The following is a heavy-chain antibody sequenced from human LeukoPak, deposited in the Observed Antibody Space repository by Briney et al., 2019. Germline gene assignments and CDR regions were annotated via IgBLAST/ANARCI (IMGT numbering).Heavy chain of an antibody. J-gene: IGHJ3*02. V-gene: IGHV1-8*01. CDR3: ATEKHVDIVATGEAFDI. CDR1: RYTFTSYD. D-gene: IGHD5-12*01. Sequence: ASVKVSCKASRYTFTSYDINWVRQATGQGLEWMGWMNPNSGNTGYAQKFQGRVTMTRNTSISTAYMELSSLRSEDTAVYYCATEKHVDIVATGEAFDIWGQGTMVTVSS. CDR2: MNPNSGNT.